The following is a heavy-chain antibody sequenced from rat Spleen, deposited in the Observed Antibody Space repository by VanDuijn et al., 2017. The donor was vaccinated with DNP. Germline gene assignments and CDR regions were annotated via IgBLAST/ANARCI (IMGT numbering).Heavy chain of an antibody. V-gene: IGHV3-1*01. D-gene: IGHD1-11*01. CDR1: GYSITSNY. J-gene: IGHJ2*01. CDR2: ISYSCFT. CDR3: ARLEFGGYTYYFDY. Sequence: EVQLQESGPGLVKSSQSLSLTCSVTGYSITSNYWAWIRKFPGNKMEWMGYISYSCFTSFNPLLKSRISITRDTSQNQVFLQLNSVTTEDTATYYCARLEFGGYTYYFDYWGQGVMVTVSS.